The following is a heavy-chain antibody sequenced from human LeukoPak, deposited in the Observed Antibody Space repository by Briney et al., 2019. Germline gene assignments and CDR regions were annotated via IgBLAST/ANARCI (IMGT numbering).Heavy chain of an antibody. CDR2: VSWKSDTV. CDR1: GFIFDDYA. D-gene: IGHD3-10*01. Sequence: GGSLRLSCAASGFIFDDYAMHWVRQAPGKGLEWVSGVSWKSDTVGYADSVKGRFTISRDNAKNSLCLQMNGLRAEDTALYYCAKSGKDGLLWFGELVSNYYYMDVWGKGTTVTVSS. CDR3: AKSGKDGLLWFGELVSNYYYMDV. V-gene: IGHV3-9*01. J-gene: IGHJ6*03.